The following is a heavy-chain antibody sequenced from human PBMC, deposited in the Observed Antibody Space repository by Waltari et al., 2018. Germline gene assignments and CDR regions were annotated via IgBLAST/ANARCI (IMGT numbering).Heavy chain of an antibody. Sequence: QLQLQESGSGLVKPSQTLSLTCAVSGGSISSGGYSWSWIRQPPGKGLEWIGYIYHSGSTYANPALKSRVTISVDRSKNQFSLKLSSVTAADTAVYYCARGDYVTVAGTWANWFDPWGQGTLVTVSS. J-gene: IGHJ5*02. CDR1: GGSISSGGYS. V-gene: IGHV4-30-2*01. CDR3: ARGDYVTVAGTWANWFDP. CDR2: IYHSGST. D-gene: IGHD6-19*01.